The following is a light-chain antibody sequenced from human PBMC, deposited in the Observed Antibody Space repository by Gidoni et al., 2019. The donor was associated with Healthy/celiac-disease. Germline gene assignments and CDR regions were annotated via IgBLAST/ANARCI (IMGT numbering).Light chain of an antibody. CDR2: DAS. J-gene: IGKJ4*01. CDR3: QQYDNLPLT. CDR1: HDISNY. V-gene: IGKV1-33*01. Sequence: DDKVTKSTSSLAASVGARVTITCQASHDISNYLNWYQQKPGNAPKLLIYDASHLETGVPSRFSGSGSGTDFTFTISSLQPEDIATYYCQQYDNLPLTFGGGTKVEIK.